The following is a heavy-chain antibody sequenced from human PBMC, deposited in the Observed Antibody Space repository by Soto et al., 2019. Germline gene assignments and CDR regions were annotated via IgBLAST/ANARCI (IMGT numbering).Heavy chain of an antibody. J-gene: IGHJ4*01. CDR3: ARVKRGYSYGSIIDF. D-gene: IGHD5-18*01. Sequence: SETLSLTCTVSGDSIRNYYWSWIRQPPGKGLEYIGYIFYSGSTNYNPSLKSRVAISVDTSRNQFALKLRPVTAADTATYYCARVKRGYSYGSIIDFWGRGTLVTVSS. V-gene: IGHV4-59*01. CDR1: GDSIRNYY. CDR2: IFYSGST.